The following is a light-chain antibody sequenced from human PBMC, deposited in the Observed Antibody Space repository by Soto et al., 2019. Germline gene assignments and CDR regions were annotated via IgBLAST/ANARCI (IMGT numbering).Light chain of an antibody. V-gene: IGKV3-20*01. Sequence: EIVLTQSPGTLSLSPGERATLSCRASQSVSSTYLGWYQQKPGQAPRLLIYAASRRATGIPDRFSGSGSGTDFTLTIIRLEPEDFAVYYCQQYGSSPALTFGGGTKEEIK. CDR2: AAS. CDR1: QSVSSTY. J-gene: IGKJ4*01. CDR3: QQYGSSPALT.